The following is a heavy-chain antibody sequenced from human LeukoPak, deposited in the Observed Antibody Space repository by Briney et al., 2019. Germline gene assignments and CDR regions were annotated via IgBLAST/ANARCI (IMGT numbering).Heavy chain of an antibody. D-gene: IGHD3-10*01. V-gene: IGHV3-23*01. J-gene: IGHJ4*02. CDR3: AKSRFGELHGLDY. CDR2: ISGSGGST. CDR1: GFTFSSYA. Sequence: TGGSLRLSCAASGFTFSSYAMSWVRQAPGKGLEWVSAISGSGGSTYYADSVKGRFTISRDNSKNTLYLQMNSLRAEDTAVYYCAKSRFGELHGLDYWGQGTLVTVSS.